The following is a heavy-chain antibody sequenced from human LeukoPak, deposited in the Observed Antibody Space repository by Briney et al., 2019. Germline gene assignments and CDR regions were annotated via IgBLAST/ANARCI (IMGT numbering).Heavy chain of an antibody. CDR2: MNPNNGNT. D-gene: IGHD2-2*01. V-gene: IGHV1-8*01. CDR3: ARELIPAAIPVGANWFDP. CDR1: GYTFTNYD. Sequence: WASVKVSCKTSGYTFTNYDITWVRQATGQGLEWMGWMNPNNGNTAYAQKFHGRITMTRDTSRGTAYMELSSLRSEDTAVYYCARELIPAAIPVGANWFDPWGQGTLVTVSS. J-gene: IGHJ5*02.